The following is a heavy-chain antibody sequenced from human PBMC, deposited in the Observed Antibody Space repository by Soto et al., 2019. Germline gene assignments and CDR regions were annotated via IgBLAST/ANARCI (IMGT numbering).Heavy chain of an antibody. D-gene: IGHD1-26*01. CDR2: IYYSGST. CDR1: GGSVSSGSYY. Sequence: SETLSLTCTVSGGSVSSGSYYWSWIRQPPGKGLEWIGFIYYSGSTNYNPSLKSRVTISVDTSKNQFSLKLSSVTAADTAVYYCASRVRYTGSYPHDYWGQGTLVTVSS. CDR3: ASRVRYTGSYPHDY. J-gene: IGHJ4*02. V-gene: IGHV4-61*01.